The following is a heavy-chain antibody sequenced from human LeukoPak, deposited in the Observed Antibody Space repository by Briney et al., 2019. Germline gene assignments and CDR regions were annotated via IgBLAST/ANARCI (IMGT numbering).Heavy chain of an antibody. CDR3: AGSPSGYDSARGKYYYYYMDV. D-gene: IGHD5-12*01. J-gene: IGHJ6*03. Sequence: ASVKVSCKASGYTFTSYGISWVRQAPGQGLEWMGIINPSGGSTSYAQKFQGRVTMTRDMSTSTVYMELSSLRSEDTAVYYCAGSPSGYDSARGKYYYYYMDVWGKGTTVTVSS. CDR1: GYTFTSYG. CDR2: INPSGGST. V-gene: IGHV1-46*01.